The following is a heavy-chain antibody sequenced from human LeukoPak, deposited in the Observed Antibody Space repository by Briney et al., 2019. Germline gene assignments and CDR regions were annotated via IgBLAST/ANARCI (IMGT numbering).Heavy chain of an antibody. CDR1: GFTFSSYA. V-gene: IGHV3-23*01. CDR3: ARLSTIFGVVIPADY. Sequence: PGGSLRLSCAASGFTFSSYAMSWVRQAPGKGLEWVSAISGSGGSTYYADSVKGRFTISRDNSKNTLYLQMNSLRAEDTAVYYCARLSTIFGVVIPADYWGQGTLVTVSS. CDR2: ISGSGGST. D-gene: IGHD3-3*01. J-gene: IGHJ4*02.